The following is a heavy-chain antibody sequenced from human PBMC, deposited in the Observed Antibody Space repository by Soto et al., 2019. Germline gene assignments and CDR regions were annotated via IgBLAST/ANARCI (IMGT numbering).Heavy chain of an antibody. CDR1: GDSITNNNW. J-gene: IGHJ5*02. CDR3: ARTGGGTYSFDP. Sequence: QVQLQESGPGLVKPSGTLSLTCAVSGDSITNNNWWTWVRQSPGKGLEWIGEMHHSGRSDYNPSLRSRVTISLDRSKNQFALDLSSVTAADSAVYYCARTGGGTYSFDPWGQGTLVTVSS. D-gene: IGHD7-27*01. V-gene: IGHV4-4*02. CDR2: MHHSGRS.